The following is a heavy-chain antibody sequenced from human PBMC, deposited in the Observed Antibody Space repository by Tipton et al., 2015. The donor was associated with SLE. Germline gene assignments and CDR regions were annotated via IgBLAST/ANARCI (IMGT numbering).Heavy chain of an antibody. Sequence: TLSLTCTVSGGSISSYFWSWIRQPPGKGLEWIGYIYYTGSTEFAPSLKSRVTFSVDRSKNQFSLNLRSVTAADTAVYFCVRGSYYYFDYGGQGALVTVSS. J-gene: IGHJ4*02. CDR1: GGSISSYF. V-gene: IGHV4-59*08. CDR2: IYYTGST. CDR3: VRGSYYYFDY. D-gene: IGHD2-21*01.